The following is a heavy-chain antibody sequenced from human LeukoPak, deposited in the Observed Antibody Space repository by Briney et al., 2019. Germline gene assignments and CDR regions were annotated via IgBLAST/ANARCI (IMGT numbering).Heavy chain of an antibody. D-gene: IGHD2-15*01. V-gene: IGHV3-15*01. Sequence: GGSLRLSCAASGFTFSNAWMSWVRQAPGKGLEWVGRIKSKTDGGTTDYAAPVKGRFTISRDDSKNTLYLQMNSLKTEDTAVYYCTTLYCSGGSCYSWGFYASDYWGQGTLVTVSS. CDR3: TTLYCSGGSCYSWGFYASDY. J-gene: IGHJ4*02. CDR1: GFTFSNAW. CDR2: IKSKTDGGTT.